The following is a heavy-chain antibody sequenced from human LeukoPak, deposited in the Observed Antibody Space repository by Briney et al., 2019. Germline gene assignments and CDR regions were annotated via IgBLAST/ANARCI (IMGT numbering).Heavy chain of an antibody. CDR2: ISGSGGST. Sequence: GGSLRLSCAASGFTFSSYAMSWVRQAPGKGLEWVSAISGSGGSTHYADSVKGRFTISRDNSKNTLYLQMNSLRAEDTAVYYCAKDLAVTTSWYFDLWGRGTLVTVSS. D-gene: IGHD4-11*01. CDR1: GFTFSSYA. CDR3: AKDLAVTTSWYFDL. J-gene: IGHJ2*01. V-gene: IGHV3-23*01.